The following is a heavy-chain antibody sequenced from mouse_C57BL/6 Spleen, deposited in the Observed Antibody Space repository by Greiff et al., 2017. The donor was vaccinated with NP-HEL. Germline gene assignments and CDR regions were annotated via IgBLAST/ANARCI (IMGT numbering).Heavy chain of an antibody. V-gene: IGHV1-82*01. Sequence: VQLQQSGPELVKPGASVKISCKASGYAFSSSWMNWVKQRPGKGLEWIGRIYPGDGDTNFNGKFKGKATLTADKSSSTAYMQLSSLTSEDSAVDFCARRGVYYDYDWFAYWGQGTLVTVSA. CDR2: IYPGDGDT. D-gene: IGHD2-4*01. CDR3: ARRGVYYDYDWFAY. J-gene: IGHJ3*01. CDR1: GYAFSSSW.